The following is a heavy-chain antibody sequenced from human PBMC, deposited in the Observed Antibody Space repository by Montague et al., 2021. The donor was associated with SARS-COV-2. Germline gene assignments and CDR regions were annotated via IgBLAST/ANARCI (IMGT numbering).Heavy chain of an antibody. CDR1: GFSFSSFS. CDR3: VRDPGMNGLDI. V-gene: IGHV3-30*04. CDR2: VSTDVNEK. D-gene: IGHD2-8*01. Sequence: SLRLSCSASGFSFSSFSMHWVRQAPGKGLESLAVVSTDVNEKYYSGSVRGRFTISRDNSKNTVSLQVNSLRVEDTAVYYCVRDPGMNGLDIWGRGTRVTVSS. J-gene: IGHJ3*02.